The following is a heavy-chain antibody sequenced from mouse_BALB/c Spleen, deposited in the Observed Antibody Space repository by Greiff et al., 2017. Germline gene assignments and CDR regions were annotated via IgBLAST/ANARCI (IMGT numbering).Heavy chain of an antibody. V-gene: IGHV2-9*02. CDR1: GFSLTSYG. Sequence: GQVVESGPGLVAPSQSLSITCTVSGFSLTSYGVHWVRQPPGKGLEWLGVIWAGGSTNYNSALMSRLSISKDNSKSQVFLKMNSLQTDDTAMYYCARDYYGSSYWYFDVWGAGTTVTVSS. D-gene: IGHD1-1*01. CDR2: IWAGGST. CDR3: ARDYYGSSYWYFDV. J-gene: IGHJ1*01.